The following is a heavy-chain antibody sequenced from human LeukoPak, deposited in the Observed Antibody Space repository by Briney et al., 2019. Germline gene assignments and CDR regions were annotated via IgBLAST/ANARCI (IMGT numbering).Heavy chain of an antibody. V-gene: IGHV3-23*01. CDR1: GFTFSSYA. CDR3: AKTSRAYSNYDSPYDY. J-gene: IGHJ4*02. Sequence: GGSLRLSCAASGFTFSSYAMSWVRQAPGKGLEWVSAISGSGGSTYYADSVKGRFTISRDNSKNTLYLQMTSLRAEDTALYYCAKTSRAYSNYDSPYDYWGQGTLVTVSS. D-gene: IGHD4-11*01. CDR2: ISGSGGST.